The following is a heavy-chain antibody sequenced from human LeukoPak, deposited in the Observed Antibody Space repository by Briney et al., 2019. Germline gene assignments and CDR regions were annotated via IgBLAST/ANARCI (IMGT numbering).Heavy chain of an antibody. Sequence: GESLKISCYASGYSFTNYWVAWVRQMPGKGLEWMGIIYPSDSDTRYSPSFQGQVTISADKSISTAYLQWSSLKASDTAIYYCAKGQGYDDHYPIDYWGQGTLVTVSS. CDR1: GYSFTNYW. J-gene: IGHJ4*02. D-gene: IGHD3-3*01. V-gene: IGHV5-51*01. CDR2: IYPSDSDT. CDR3: AKGQGYDDHYPIDY.